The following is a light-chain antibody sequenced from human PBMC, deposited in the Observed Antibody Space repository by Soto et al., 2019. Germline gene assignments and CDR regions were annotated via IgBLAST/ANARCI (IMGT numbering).Light chain of an antibody. CDR2: EVS. J-gene: IGLJ1*01. CDR3: SSYTSSSTSV. V-gene: IGLV2-14*01. CDR1: SSDVGGYNY. Sequence: QSVLTQPASVAGSPGQSITISCTGTSSDVGGYNYVSWYQHHPGKAPKLMIYEVSSRPSGVSNRFSGSKSGNTASLIISGLQAEDEADYYCSSYTSSSTSVFGTGTTVTVL.